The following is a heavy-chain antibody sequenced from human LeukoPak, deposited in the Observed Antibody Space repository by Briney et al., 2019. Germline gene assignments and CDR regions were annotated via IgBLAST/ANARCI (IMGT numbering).Heavy chain of an antibody. Sequence: ASVKVSCKASGYTFTSYGISWVRQAPGQGLEWMGWISAYNGNTNYAQKLQGRVTMTTDTSTSTAYMELRSLRSDDTAVYYCAREVRGDTYYYDSSGYWWDYWGQGTLVTVSS. D-gene: IGHD3-22*01. J-gene: IGHJ4*02. CDR2: ISAYNGNT. CDR1: GYTFTSYG. V-gene: IGHV1-18*01. CDR3: AREVRGDTYYYDSSGYWWDY.